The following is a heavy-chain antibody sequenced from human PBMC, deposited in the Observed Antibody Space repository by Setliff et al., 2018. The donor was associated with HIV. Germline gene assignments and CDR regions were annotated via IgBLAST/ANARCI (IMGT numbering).Heavy chain of an antibody. J-gene: IGHJ4*02. Sequence: LSLTCTVSGGSISSSSYYWGWIRQPPGKGLEWIGESDHSGTTNYNPSLKSRVTISVDTSKNQFSLKLSSVTAADTAVYYCARLVSSSSKFDSWGQGTLVTVSS. D-gene: IGHD6-6*01. CDR1: GGSISSSSYY. CDR3: ARLVSSSSKFDS. CDR2: SDHSGTT. V-gene: IGHV4-39*07.